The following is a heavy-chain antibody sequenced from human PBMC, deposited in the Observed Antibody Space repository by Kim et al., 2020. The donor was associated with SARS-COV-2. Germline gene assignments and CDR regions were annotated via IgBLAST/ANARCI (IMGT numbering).Heavy chain of an antibody. CDR1: GDSISSSSW. D-gene: IGHD3-10*01. CDR2: IYHSGST. V-gene: IGHV4-4*02. CDR3: ARDNYSGSRRQNFDY. Sequence: SETLSLTCAVSGDSISSSSWWSWVRQPPEKGLEWIGEIYHSGSTNYKPSLESRVTISVDKSKNQFSLKLKSVTAADTGVYYCARDNYSGSRRQNFDYWGRGILVIVSS. J-gene: IGHJ4*02.